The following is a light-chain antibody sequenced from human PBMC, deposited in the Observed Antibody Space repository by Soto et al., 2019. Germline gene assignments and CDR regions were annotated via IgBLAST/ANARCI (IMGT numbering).Light chain of an antibody. CDR1: QSISSW. Sequence: DIQMTQSPSTLSACVGDRVTITCRASQSISSWLAWYQQKPGKAPKLLIYKASSLESGVPSRFSGSGSETEFTLTISSLQPDDFATYYCQQYNSYSTWTFGQGTKVDIK. V-gene: IGKV1-5*03. CDR2: KAS. CDR3: QQYNSYSTWT. J-gene: IGKJ1*01.